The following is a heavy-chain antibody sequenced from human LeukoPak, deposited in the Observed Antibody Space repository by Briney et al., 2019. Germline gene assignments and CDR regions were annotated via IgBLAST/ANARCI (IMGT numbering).Heavy chain of an antibody. CDR2: FYYSGST. V-gene: IGHV4-39*01. CDR1: GGSISSSSYY. D-gene: IGHD3-22*01. J-gene: IGHJ4*02. Sequence: SETLSLTCTVSGGSISSSSYYWGWIRQPPGQGLEWIGSFYYSGSTYYNPSLKSRVTMSVDTSKNQFSLKLSSVTAADTAVYYCSAYYYDTSAAYYFDYWGQGTLVTVSS. CDR3: SAYYYDTSAAYYFDY.